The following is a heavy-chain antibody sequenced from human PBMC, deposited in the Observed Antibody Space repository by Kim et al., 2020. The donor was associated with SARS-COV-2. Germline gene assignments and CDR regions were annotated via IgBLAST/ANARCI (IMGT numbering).Heavy chain of an antibody. V-gene: IGHV3-30-3*01. CDR2: ISYDGSNK. Sequence: GGSLRLSCAASGFTFSSYAMHWVRQAPGKGLEWVAVISYDGSNKYYADSVKGRFTISRDNSKNTLYLQMNSLRAEDTAVYYCARDSVRGGTPGGFYFDYWGQGTLVTVSS. CDR3: ARDSVRGGTPGGFYFDY. CDR1: GFTFSSYA. D-gene: IGHD1-1*01. J-gene: IGHJ4*02.